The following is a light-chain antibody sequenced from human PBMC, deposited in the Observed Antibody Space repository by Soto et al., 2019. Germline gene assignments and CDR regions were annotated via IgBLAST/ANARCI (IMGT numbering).Light chain of an antibody. CDR3: QQTRRAPRT. CDR2: AAS. J-gene: IGKJ2*01. Sequence: IRMTNFQGSLSGSVGDRVAIICRASQPISSYLNWFQHKPGKAPTLLIYAASNLQGGVPSRFSGSGSGTNFTLGISSLELEDFATYYCQQTRRAPRTFGPGTKLEIK. V-gene: IGKV1-39*01. CDR1: QPISSY.